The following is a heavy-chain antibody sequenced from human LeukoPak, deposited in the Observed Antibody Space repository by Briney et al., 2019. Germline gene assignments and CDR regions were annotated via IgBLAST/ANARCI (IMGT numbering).Heavy chain of an antibody. CDR2: ISAYNGNT. Sequence: ASVKVSCKASGYTFTSYGISWVRQAPGQGLEWMGWISAYNGNTNYAQKLQGRVTMTTDTSTSTAYMELRSLRSDDTAVYYCARDRRRGDSTTTSGYWGQGTLVTVSS. CDR3: ARDRRRGDSTTTSGY. V-gene: IGHV1-18*01. J-gene: IGHJ4*02. D-gene: IGHD1-26*01. CDR1: GYTFTSYG.